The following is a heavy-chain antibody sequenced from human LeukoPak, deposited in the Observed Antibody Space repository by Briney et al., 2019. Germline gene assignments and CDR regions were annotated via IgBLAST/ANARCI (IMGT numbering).Heavy chain of an antibody. Sequence: ASVKVSCKASGYTFTSYYMHWVRQAPGQGLEWMGWISAYNGNTNYAQKLQGRVTMTTDTSTSTAYMELRSLRSDDTAVYYCARERAIAVAVDYWGQGTLVTVSS. V-gene: IGHV1-18*04. D-gene: IGHD6-19*01. CDR2: ISAYNGNT. J-gene: IGHJ4*02. CDR1: GYTFTSYY. CDR3: ARERAIAVAVDY.